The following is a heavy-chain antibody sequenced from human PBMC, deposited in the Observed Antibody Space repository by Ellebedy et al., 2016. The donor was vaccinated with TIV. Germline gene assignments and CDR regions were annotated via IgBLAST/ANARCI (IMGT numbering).Heavy chain of an antibody. V-gene: IGHV3-23*01. CDR3: GKAGSDWFFDY. D-gene: IGHD6-19*01. CDR1: GFILTSYA. Sequence: GESLKISCAASGFILTSYAMTWVRQVPGKGLEWVSSIRRYDGSTVYADSVKGRFTISRDISKNTVYLQMDSLTAEDTAVYYCGKAGSDWFFDYWGQGLLVTVSS. CDR2: IRRYDGST. J-gene: IGHJ4*02.